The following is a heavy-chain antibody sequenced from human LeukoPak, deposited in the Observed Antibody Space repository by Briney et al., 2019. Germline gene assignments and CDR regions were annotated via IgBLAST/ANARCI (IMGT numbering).Heavy chain of an antibody. CDR1: AYTFTSSA. CDR3: ARELRLGHDYGDREYYYYYYMDV. CDR2: IDPNSGGT. V-gene: IGHV1-2*02. D-gene: IGHD4-17*01. Sequence: ASVKVSCKASAYTFTSSAFTWVRQAPGQGLEWMGWIDPNSGGTNYAQKFQGRVTMTRDTSISTAYMELSRLRSDDTAVYYCARELRLGHDYGDREYYYYYYMDVWGKGTTVTVSS. J-gene: IGHJ6*03.